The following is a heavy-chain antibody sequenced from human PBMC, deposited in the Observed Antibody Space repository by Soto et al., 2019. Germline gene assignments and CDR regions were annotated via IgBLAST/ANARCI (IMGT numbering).Heavy chain of an antibody. D-gene: IGHD6-6*01. CDR2: ISGGGSGT. CDR3: VVRPEISGFRY. V-gene: IGHV3-23*01. Sequence: GGSLRLSCVGSGFTFSNYGMSWVRQAAGKGLEWVSGISGGGSGTYYADSVKGRFTISRDNFKSTLFLEMNSLRAEDTAVYYCVVRPEISGFRYWGQGTLVTVSS. J-gene: IGHJ4*02. CDR1: GFTFSNYG.